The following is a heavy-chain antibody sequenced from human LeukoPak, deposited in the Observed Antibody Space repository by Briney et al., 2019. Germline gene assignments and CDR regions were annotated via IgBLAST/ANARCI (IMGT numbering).Heavy chain of an antibody. CDR3: ARGGPGRSFDY. Sequence: ASVKVSCKASGYTFTVYYMHWVRQAPGQGLEWMGWINPNSGDTDYAQKFQGWVTMARDTSISTAYMELSRLKSDDTAVYYCARGGPGRSFDYWGQGTLVTVSS. V-gene: IGHV1-2*04. J-gene: IGHJ4*02. CDR2: INPNSGDT. CDR1: GYTFTVYY.